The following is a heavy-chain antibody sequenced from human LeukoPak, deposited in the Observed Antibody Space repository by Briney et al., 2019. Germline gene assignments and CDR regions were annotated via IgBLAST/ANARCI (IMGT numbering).Heavy chain of an antibody. Sequence: PGRSLRLSCAASGFTFSSYAMHWVRQAPGKGLEWVAVISSDGSNKYYADSVKGRFTISRDNSRNTLYLQMNSLRAEDTALYYCAKVFIWFGELSHFDYWGQGTLVTVSS. J-gene: IGHJ4*02. CDR1: GFTFSSYA. V-gene: IGHV3-30*18. D-gene: IGHD3-10*01. CDR3: AKVFIWFGELSHFDY. CDR2: ISSDGSNK.